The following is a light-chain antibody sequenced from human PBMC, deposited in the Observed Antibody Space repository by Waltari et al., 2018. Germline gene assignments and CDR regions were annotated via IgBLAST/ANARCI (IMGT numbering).Light chain of an antibody. CDR1: SLRSRY. CDR2: DKE. CDR3: NSRDTSGDHVL. V-gene: IGLV3-19*01. Sequence: SSELTQDPAVSVALGQTVRITCQGDSLRSRYASWHQQKPGQAPILVIYDKENRPSGIPDRCAGSSSGNTASLTITGAQAGDEAVYYCNSRDTSGDHVLFGGGTKLTVL. J-gene: IGLJ3*02.